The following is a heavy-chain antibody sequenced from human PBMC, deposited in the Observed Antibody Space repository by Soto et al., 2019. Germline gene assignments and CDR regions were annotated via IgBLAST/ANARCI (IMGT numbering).Heavy chain of an antibody. J-gene: IGHJ4*02. CDR3: ARSWPGAGGYDF. Sequence: QVQLVQSGAEVKKPGAPVKVSCKASGYTFASYDINWVRQATGQGLEWMGWMSPNSGNTGYAQKFQGRVIMTRDTSTSKAYMELSSMRSEDTAVYYCARSWPGAGGYDFWGQGTLVTVSS. CDR2: MSPNSGNT. V-gene: IGHV1-8*01. CDR1: GYTFASYD. D-gene: IGHD5-12*01.